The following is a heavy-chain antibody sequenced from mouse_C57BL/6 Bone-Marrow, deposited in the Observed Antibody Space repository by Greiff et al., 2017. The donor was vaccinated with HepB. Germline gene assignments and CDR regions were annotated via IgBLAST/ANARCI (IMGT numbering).Heavy chain of an antibody. J-gene: IGHJ4*01. D-gene: IGHD2-2*01. V-gene: IGHV5-9*01. CDR2: ISGGGGNT. CDR3: ARQNGFNYYAMDY. Sequence: EVQVVESGGGLVKPGGSLKLSCAASGFTFSSYTMSWVRQTPEKRLEWVATISGGGGNTYYPDSVKGRFTISRDNAKNTLYLQMSSLRSEDTALYYCARQNGFNYYAMDYWGQGTSVTVSS. CDR1: GFTFSSYT.